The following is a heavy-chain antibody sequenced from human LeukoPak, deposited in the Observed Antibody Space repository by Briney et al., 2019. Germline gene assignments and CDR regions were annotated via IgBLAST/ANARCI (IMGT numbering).Heavy chain of an antibody. J-gene: IGHJ6*03. D-gene: IGHD3-10*01. CDR2: ISGSGFDT. V-gene: IGHV3-23*01. CDR1: GFTFTTYG. CDR3: ARVLSGRGSLYDYYYYMDV. Sequence: GGSLRLSCAASGFTFTTYGMSWVRQAPGKGLEWVSGISGSGFDTYYADSVKGRFTISRDNSKNTLYLQMNSLRAEDTAVYYCARVLSGRGSLYDYYYYMDVWGKGTTVTISS.